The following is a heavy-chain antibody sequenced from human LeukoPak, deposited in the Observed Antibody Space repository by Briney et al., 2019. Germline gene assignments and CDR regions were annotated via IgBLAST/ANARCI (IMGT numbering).Heavy chain of an antibody. D-gene: IGHD3-22*01. V-gene: IGHV4-59*01. CDR3: ARVGSRYYDSSGYYSNWFDP. CDR2: IYYSGST. Sequence: SETLSLTCTVSGCFISSYYWSWIRQPPGKGLEWIGYIYYSGSTNYNPSLKSRVTISVDTSKNQFSLKLSSVTAADTAVYYCARVGSRYYDSSGYYSNWFDPWGQGTLVTVSS. CDR1: GCFISSYY. J-gene: IGHJ5*02.